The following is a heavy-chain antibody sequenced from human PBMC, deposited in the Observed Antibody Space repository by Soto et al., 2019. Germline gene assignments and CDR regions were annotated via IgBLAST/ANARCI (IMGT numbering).Heavy chain of an antibody. Sequence: QVQLVQSGAEVKKPGASVKVSCKTSGASFSAFYLHWVRQAPGQGLEWLGWINPNGGATKYAQTFRGRVAMTRDTSIRTAYLELSSLRSDDTAIYYCARESGGATATLDYYYFYMDVWGKGTTVTVSS. CDR3: ARESGGATATLDYYYFYMDV. CDR2: INPNGGAT. V-gene: IGHV1-2*02. J-gene: IGHJ6*03. CDR1: GASFSAFY. D-gene: IGHD5-12*01.